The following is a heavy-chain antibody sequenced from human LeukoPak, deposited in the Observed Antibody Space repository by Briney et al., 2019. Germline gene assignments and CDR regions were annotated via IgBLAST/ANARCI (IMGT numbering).Heavy chain of an antibody. CDR3: TRVGYIDEGIDY. J-gene: IGHJ4*02. Sequence: GGSLRLSCVASGFPFSSYWMTWVRQAPGKGLEWVANIKQDGSKKSYVDSVKGRFTISRDSAKNSLYLQMNSLRAEDTAIYYCTRVGYIDEGIDYWGQGTLVTVSS. D-gene: IGHD5-24*01. CDR2: IKQDGSKK. V-gene: IGHV3-7*04. CDR1: GFPFSSYW.